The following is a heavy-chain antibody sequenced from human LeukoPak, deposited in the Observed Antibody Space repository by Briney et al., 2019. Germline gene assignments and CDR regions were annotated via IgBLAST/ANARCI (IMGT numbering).Heavy chain of an antibody. CDR3: ARMGYSSGWYYFDY. V-gene: IGHV4-59*01. D-gene: IGHD6-19*01. Sequence: SETLSLTCTVSGGSISSYYWNWIRQPPGKGLEWIGYIYYSGSTNYNPSLKSRVTISVDTSKNQFSLKLSSVTAADTAVYYCARMGYSSGWYYFDYWGQGTLVTVSS. CDR1: GGSISSYY. J-gene: IGHJ4*02. CDR2: IYYSGST.